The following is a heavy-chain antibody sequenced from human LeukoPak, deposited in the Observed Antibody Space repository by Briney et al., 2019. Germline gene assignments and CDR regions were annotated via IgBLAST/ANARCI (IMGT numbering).Heavy chain of an antibody. CDR3: ARLGGDIVVVPAAIFFDY. V-gene: IGHV4-39*01. CDR1: GGSISSSSYY. D-gene: IGHD2-2*01. CDR2: IYYSGSI. J-gene: IGHJ4*02. Sequence: SETLSLNCTVSGGSISSSSYYWGWIRQPPGKGLEWFGSIYYSGSIYYNPSLKSRVTISVDTSKNQFSLKLSSVTAADTAVYYCARLGGDIVVVPAAIFFDYWGQGTLVTVSS.